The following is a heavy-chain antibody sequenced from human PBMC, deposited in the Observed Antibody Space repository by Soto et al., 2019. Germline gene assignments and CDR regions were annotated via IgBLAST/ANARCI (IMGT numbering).Heavy chain of an antibody. Sequence: PVGSLRLSCASSGFTFSSYGMHWVRQAPGKGLEWVAVISYDGSNKYYADSVKGRFTISRDNSKNTLYLQMNSLRAEDTAVYYCAKDLSQLTIFGVVITEYYFDYWGQGTLVTVSS. V-gene: IGHV3-30*18. D-gene: IGHD3-3*01. CDR3: AKDLSQLTIFGVVITEYYFDY. CDR1: GFTFSSYG. J-gene: IGHJ4*02. CDR2: ISYDGSNK.